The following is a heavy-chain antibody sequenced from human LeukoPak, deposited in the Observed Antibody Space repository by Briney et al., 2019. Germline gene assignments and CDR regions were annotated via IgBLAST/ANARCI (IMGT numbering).Heavy chain of an antibody. CDR1: GFTFDDYA. D-gene: IGHD3-10*01. CDR3: AKTNYYGSGTYYFDY. CDR2: ISGSGGST. Sequence: HPGGSLRLSCAASGFTFDDYAMTWVRQAPGKGLEWVSGISGSGGSTYYADSVKGRFTISRDNSKNTLSLQMNSLRGEDTAAYYCAKTNYYGSGTYYFDYWGQGTLVTVSS. J-gene: IGHJ4*02. V-gene: IGHV3-23*01.